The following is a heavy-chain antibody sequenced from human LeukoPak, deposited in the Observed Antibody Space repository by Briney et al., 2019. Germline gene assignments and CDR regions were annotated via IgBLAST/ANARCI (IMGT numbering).Heavy chain of an antibody. CDR2: IIPIFGTA. J-gene: IGHJ5*02. D-gene: IGHD3-3*01. Sequence: ASVKVSCKASGGTFSSYAISWVRQAPGQGLEWMGGIIPIFGTANYAQKFQGRVTITTDESTSTAYMELSSLRSEDTAVYYCARGSGYDFWSGYSLNWFDPWGQGTLVTVSS. CDR3: ARGSGYDFWSGYSLNWFDP. V-gene: IGHV1-69*05. CDR1: GGTFSSYA.